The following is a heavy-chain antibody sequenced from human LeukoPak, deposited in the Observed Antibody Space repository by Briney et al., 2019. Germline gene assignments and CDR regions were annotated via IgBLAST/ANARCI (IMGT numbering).Heavy chain of an antibody. J-gene: IGHJ5*02. V-gene: IGHV3-48*01. D-gene: IGHD3-22*01. CDR2: ISNSGTTI. CDR3: ARRDCDSIKCRGSNWFDP. CDR1: GFTFSSYS. Sequence: GGSLRLSCAASGFTFSSYSMNWVRQAPGKGLEWVSYISNSGTTIYYADSVKGRFTISRDNAKNSLYLQMNSLRAEDTAVYYCARRDCDSIKCRGSNWFDPWGQGTLVSVSS.